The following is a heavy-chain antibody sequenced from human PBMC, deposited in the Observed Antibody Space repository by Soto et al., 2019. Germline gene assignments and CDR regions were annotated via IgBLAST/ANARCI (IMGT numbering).Heavy chain of an antibody. Sequence: QVQLVQSGAEVRRPGASVTVSRKTSGYTFASYGVSWLRQAPGQGLEWMGWIYAYNGNTKYAERLQDRVTMTTDTSTSTAYMELRSLRSDDTAVYYCARDWPMVITDYWGQGTLVTVSS. V-gene: IGHV1-18*01. CDR3: ARDWPMVITDY. J-gene: IGHJ4*02. CDR2: IYAYNGNT. CDR1: GYTFASYG. D-gene: IGHD3-22*01.